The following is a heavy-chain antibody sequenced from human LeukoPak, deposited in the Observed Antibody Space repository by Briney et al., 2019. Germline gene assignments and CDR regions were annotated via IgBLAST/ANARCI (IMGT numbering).Heavy chain of an antibody. D-gene: IGHD3-10*01. Sequence: SETLSLTCTVSGGSISSYYWSWIRQPPGKGLEWIGYIYYSGSTNYNPSLKSRVTISVDTSKNQFSLKLSSVTAADTAVYYCARRIRFESDAFDIWGQGTMVTVSS. CDR1: GGSISSYY. J-gene: IGHJ3*02. V-gene: IGHV4-59*01. CDR2: IYYSGST. CDR3: ARRIRFESDAFDI.